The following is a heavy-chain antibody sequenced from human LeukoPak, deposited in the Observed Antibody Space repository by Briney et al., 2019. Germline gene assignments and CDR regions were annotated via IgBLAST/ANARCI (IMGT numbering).Heavy chain of an antibody. Sequence: ASVKVSCKASGYTFTSYGISWVRQAPGQGLEWMGWISAYNGNTNYAQKLQGRVTTTTDTSTSTAYMELRSLRSDDTAVYYCARDDPDTAMVLTDYWGQGTLVTVSS. J-gene: IGHJ4*02. D-gene: IGHD5-18*01. CDR3: ARDDPDTAMVLTDY. CDR2: ISAYNGNT. V-gene: IGHV1-18*01. CDR1: GYTFTSYG.